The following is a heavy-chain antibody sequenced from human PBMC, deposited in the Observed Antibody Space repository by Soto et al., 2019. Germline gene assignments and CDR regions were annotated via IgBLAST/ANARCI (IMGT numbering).Heavy chain of an antibody. Sequence: AEGSLSLSCTASGFTSSSISTHWVSQAPRNVQEWAAFITDDVNTTYDADSGKGRFSISIDNSKNTLYLQMNRLRTEETAMFYCARPRYYYDKTTYSDGHPAAYWGLGTLVTVSS. CDR1: GFTSSSIS. D-gene: IGHD3-22*01. V-gene: IGHV3-30-3*01. J-gene: IGHJ4*01. CDR3: ARPRYYYDKTTYSDGHPAAY. CDR2: ITDDVNTT.